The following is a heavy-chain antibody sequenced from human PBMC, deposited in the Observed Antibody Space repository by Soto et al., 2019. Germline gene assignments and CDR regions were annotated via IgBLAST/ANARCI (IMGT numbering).Heavy chain of an antibody. V-gene: IGHV1-69*13. D-gene: IGHD6-19*01. Sequence: SVKVSCKASGDTFSKFIVTWVRQAPGLGLEWVGGIIPIFGTANYAQKFQGRVTITADESTSTSYMEVNNLRSEDTAVYYCAKGRYSSPMGYYYGMDVWGQGTTVTVSS. J-gene: IGHJ6*02. CDR2: IIPIFGTA. CDR1: GDTFSKFI. CDR3: AKGRYSSPMGYYYGMDV.